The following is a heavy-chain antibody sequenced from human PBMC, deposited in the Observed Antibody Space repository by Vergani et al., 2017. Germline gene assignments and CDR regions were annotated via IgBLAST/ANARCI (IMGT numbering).Heavy chain of an antibody. CDR3: SRDRSSTEGTTKIYGIDV. D-gene: IGHD1-1*01. Sequence: QVQLQESGPGLVKPSQTLSLTCTVSGGSISSGGYYWSWIRQHPGKGLEWIGYIYYGGSTYYNPSLKSRVTISVDTSKNQFSLKLSSVTAADTAVYYCSRDRSSTEGTTKIYGIDVWGQGTTVTVSS. J-gene: IGHJ6*02. CDR1: GGSISSGGYY. CDR2: IYYGGST. V-gene: IGHV4-31*03.